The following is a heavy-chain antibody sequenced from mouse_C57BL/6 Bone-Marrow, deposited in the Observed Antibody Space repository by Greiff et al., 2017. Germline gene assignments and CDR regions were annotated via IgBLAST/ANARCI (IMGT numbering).Heavy chain of an antibody. CDR3: AREGASNYEAWFAY. V-gene: IGHV1-55*01. D-gene: IGHD2-5*01. J-gene: IGHJ3*01. CDR1: GYTFTSYW. CDR2: IYPGSGST. Sequence: QVQLQQPGAELVKPGASVKMSCKASGYTFTSYWITWVKQRPGQGLEWIGDIYPGSGSTNYNEKFKSKATLTVDTSSSTAYMQLSSLTSEDSAVYYCAREGASNYEAWFAYWGQGTLVTVSA.